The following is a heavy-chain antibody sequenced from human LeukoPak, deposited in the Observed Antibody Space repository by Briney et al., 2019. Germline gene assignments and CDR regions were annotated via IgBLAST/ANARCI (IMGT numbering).Heavy chain of an antibody. V-gene: IGHV6-1*01. J-gene: IGHJ4*02. CDR3: ARVPSIAVALYFDY. CDR2: TYYRSNWYN. D-gene: IGHD6-19*01. CDR1: GDSVSSNSAA. Sequence: SQTLSLTCALSGDSVSSNSAAWNWIRQSPSRGLEWLGRTYYRSNWYNDYAVSVKSRITINPDTSKNQFSLQLNSVTPEDTAVYYCARVPSIAVALYFDYWGQGTLVTVSS.